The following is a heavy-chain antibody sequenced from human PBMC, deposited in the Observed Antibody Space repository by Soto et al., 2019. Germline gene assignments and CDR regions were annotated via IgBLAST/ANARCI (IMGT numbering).Heavy chain of an antibody. CDR2: ISSSNTYT. CDR1: GFTFSDYS. J-gene: IGHJ4*02. CDR3: ASSGHARPVES. Sequence: QVQLVESGGGLVKPGGSLRLSCAASGFTFSDYSMSWIRQAPGKGLEWVSYISSSNTYTNYADSVKGRFTVSRDNAKNSLYLQMNSLRAEETAVYYCASSGHARPVESWGQGSLVTVSS. D-gene: IGHD2-8*01. V-gene: IGHV3-11*06.